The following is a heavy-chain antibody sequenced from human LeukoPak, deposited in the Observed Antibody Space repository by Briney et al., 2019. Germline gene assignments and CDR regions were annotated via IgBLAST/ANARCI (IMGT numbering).Heavy chain of an antibody. V-gene: IGHV3-23*01. Sequence: GGSLRLSCAASGFTFSSYAMSWVRQAPGKGLEWVSAISGSGGSTYYADSVKGRFTISRDNSKNTLYPQMNSLRAEDTAVYYCAKVDRIAVAGTSDYWGQGTLVTVSS. D-gene: IGHD6-19*01. CDR1: GFTFSSYA. J-gene: IGHJ4*02. CDR2: ISGSGGST. CDR3: AKVDRIAVAGTSDY.